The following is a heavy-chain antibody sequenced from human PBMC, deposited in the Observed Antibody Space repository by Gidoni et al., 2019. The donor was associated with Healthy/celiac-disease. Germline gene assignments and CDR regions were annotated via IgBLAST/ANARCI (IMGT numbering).Heavy chain of an antibody. CDR2: IRYDGSNK. J-gene: IGHJ3*02. CDR3: AKDRPRYCSSTSCYTGAFDI. CDR1: VFTFISYG. Sequence: VQLVASGGGVVQPGWSLRLSCAASVFTFISYGMHWVRQAPGKGLEWVAFIRYDGSNKYYADSVKGRFTISRDNSKNTLYLQMNSLRAEDTAVYYCAKDRPRYCSSTSCYTGAFDIWGQGTMVTVSS. D-gene: IGHD2-2*02. V-gene: IGHV3-30*02.